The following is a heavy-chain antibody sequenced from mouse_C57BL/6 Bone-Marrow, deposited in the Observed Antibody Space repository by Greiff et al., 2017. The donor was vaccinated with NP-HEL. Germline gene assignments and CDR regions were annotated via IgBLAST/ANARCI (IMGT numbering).Heavy chain of an antibody. Sequence: VQGAESGAELARPGASVKLSCKASGYTFTSYGISWVKQRTGQGLEWIGEIYPRSGNTYYNEKFKGKATLTADKSSSTAYMELRSLTSEDSAVYFCARSLITTDYWGQGTTLTVSS. V-gene: IGHV1-81*01. CDR3: ARSLITTDY. CDR1: GYTFTSYG. J-gene: IGHJ2*01. D-gene: IGHD1-1*01. CDR2: IYPRSGNT.